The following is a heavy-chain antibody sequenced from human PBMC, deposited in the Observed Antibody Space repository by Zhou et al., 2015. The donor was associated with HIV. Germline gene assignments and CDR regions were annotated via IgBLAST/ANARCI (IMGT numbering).Heavy chain of an antibody. V-gene: IGHV1-18*01. CDR3: ARGYSSSWYDY. J-gene: IGHJ4*02. CDR1: GYTFNPPPPPPPPPPYG. CDR2: ISAYNGNT. Sequence: QVQLVQSGAEVKKPGASVKVSCKASGYTFNPPPPPPPPPPYGISWVRQAPGQGLEWMGWISAYNGNTNYAQKLQGRVTMTTDTSTSTAYMELRSLRSDDTAVYYCARGYSSSWYDYWGQGTLVTVSS. D-gene: IGHD6-13*01.